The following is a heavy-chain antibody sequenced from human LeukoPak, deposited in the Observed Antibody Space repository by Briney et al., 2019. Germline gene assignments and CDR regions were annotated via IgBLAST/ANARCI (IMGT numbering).Heavy chain of an antibody. CDR1: GFTFSSYW. J-gene: IGHJ6*03. CDR3: ARGFPTYMDV. Sequence: GGSLRLSCAASGFTFSSYWMHWVRQVPGKGLVWVSRINSDGSSTSYADSVKGRFTISKDNAKDTLHLQMNSLRADDTAVYYCARGFPTYMDVWGKGTTVTVSS. CDR2: INSDGSST. V-gene: IGHV3-74*01.